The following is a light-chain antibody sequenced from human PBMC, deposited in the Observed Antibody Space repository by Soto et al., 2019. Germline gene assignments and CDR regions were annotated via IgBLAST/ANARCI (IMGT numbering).Light chain of an antibody. CDR3: QQYNNWPWT. J-gene: IGKJ1*01. CDR1: QSVSSN. CDR2: GAH. Sequence: EVVVTQSRATLSVSPGERATLSCRASQSVSSNLAWYQQKPGQAPRLLMYGAHARATAIPARFSGSGSGTEFTLTISSLQSEDFALYYCQQYNNWPWTFGQGTKVDIK. V-gene: IGKV3-15*01.